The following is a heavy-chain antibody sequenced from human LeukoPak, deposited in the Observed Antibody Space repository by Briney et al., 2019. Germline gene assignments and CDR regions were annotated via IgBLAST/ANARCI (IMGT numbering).Heavy chain of an antibody. V-gene: IGHV4-59*01. CDR3: ARSGGWKSSTDI. Sequence: KPSETLSLTCTVSGGSISSYYWSWIRQPPGKGLEWIGYIYYSGSTNYNPSLKSRVTISVDTSKNRFSLKLSSVTAADTAVYYCARSGGWKSSTDIWGQGTMVTVSS. D-gene: IGHD6-13*01. J-gene: IGHJ3*02. CDR2: IYYSGST. CDR1: GGSISSYY.